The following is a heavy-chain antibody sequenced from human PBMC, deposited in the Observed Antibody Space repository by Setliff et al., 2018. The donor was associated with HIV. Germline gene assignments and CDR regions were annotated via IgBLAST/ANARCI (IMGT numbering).Heavy chain of an antibody. CDR2: ISPYNGNT. CDR3: ARNPRIAVAGTDYYYYMDV. V-gene: IGHV1-18*01. D-gene: IGHD6-19*01. CDR1: GHTFISYG. J-gene: IGHJ6*03. Sequence: ASVKVSCKASGHTFISYGISWVRQAPGQGLEWMGWISPYNGNTKYSKKFQGRVTVTTDKSTSTAYMELRSLRFDDTAVYYCARNPRIAVAGTDYYYYMDVWGKGTTVTVSS.